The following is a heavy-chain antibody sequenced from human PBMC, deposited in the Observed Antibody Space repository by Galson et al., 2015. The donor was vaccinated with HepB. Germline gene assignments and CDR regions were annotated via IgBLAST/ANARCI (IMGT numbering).Heavy chain of an antibody. Sequence: SLRLSCAASGFTFSSCSMNWVRQAPGKGLEWVSSISSSSSYIYYADSVKGRFTISRDNAKNSLYLQMNSLRAEDTAVYYCAREKEEYYDFWSGYYPPSYYYYYGMDVWGQGTTVTVSS. CDR3: AREKEEYYDFWSGYYPPSYYYYYGMDV. J-gene: IGHJ6*02. D-gene: IGHD3-3*01. CDR1: GFTFSSCS. V-gene: IGHV3-21*01. CDR2: ISSSSSYI.